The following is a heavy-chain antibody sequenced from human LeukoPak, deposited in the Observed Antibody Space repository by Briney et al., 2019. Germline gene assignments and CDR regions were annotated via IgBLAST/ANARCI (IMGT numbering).Heavy chain of an antibody. V-gene: IGHV4-59*08. CDR3: ASSGGNTMVRGVITDWFDP. D-gene: IGHD3-10*01. J-gene: IGHJ5*02. CDR2: IYYSGST. Sequence: SETLSLTCTVSGGSMSSYYWSRIRQPPGKGLEWIGYIYYSGSTNYNPSLKSRVTISVDTSKNQFSLKLSSVTAADTAVYYCASSGGNTMVRGVITDWFDPWGQGTLVTVSS. CDR1: GGSMSSYY.